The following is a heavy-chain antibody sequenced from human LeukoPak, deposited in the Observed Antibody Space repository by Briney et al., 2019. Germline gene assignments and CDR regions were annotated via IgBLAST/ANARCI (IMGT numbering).Heavy chain of an antibody. V-gene: IGHV3-23*01. J-gene: IGHJ4*02. CDR1: GFTFSSYG. Sequence: GGTLRLSCAASGFTFSSYGMSWVRQAPGKGLEWVSAISGSGGSTYYADSVKGRFTISRDNSKNTLYLQMNSLRAEDTAVYYCAKATVYGSGNYYFDYWGQGTLVTVSS. CDR3: AKATVYGSGNYYFDY. CDR2: ISGSGGST. D-gene: IGHD3-10*01.